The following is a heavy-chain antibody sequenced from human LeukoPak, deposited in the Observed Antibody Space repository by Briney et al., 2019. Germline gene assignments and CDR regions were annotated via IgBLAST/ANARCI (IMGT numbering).Heavy chain of an antibody. CDR2: ITDGGYST. CDR3: AKGSSSSRPYYFDY. V-gene: IGHV3-23*01. J-gene: IGHJ4*02. Sequence: GGSLRLSCSTSGFTFSNYAMGWVRQAPPGKGLEWISAITDGGYSTYHADSVKGRFAISRDNSESTLYLQMNSLRVEDTAVYYCAKGSSSSRPYYFDYWGQGALVTVSS. CDR1: GFTFSNYA. D-gene: IGHD6-6*01.